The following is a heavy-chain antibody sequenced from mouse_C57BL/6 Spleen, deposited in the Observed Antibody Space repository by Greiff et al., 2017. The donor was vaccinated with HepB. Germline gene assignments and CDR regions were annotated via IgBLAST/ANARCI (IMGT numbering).Heavy chain of an antibody. V-gene: IGHV2-6-1*01. D-gene: IGHD2-1*01. J-gene: IGHJ3*01. Sequence: VKLMESGPGLVAPSQSLSITCTVSGFSLTSYGVHWVRQPPGKGLEWLVVIWSDGSTTYNSALKSRLSISKDNSKSQVFLKMNSLQTDDTAMYYCARHAFYGNYGFAYWGQGTLVTVSA. CDR2: IWSDGST. CDR1: GFSLTSYG. CDR3: ARHAFYGNYGFAY.